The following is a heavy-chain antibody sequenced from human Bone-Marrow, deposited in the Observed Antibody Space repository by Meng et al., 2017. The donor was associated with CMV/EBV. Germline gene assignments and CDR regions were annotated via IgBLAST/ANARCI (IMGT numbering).Heavy chain of an antibody. D-gene: IGHD3-22*01. CDR3: VRVRRDYYDSSGYPIARRSYYYYGMDV. Sequence: GESLKISCAASGFTFSSYSMNWVRQAPGKGLEWVSSISSSSYIYYADSVKGRFTISRDNAKNSLYLQMNSLRAEDTAVYYCVRVRRDYYDSSGYPIARRSYYYYGMDVWGQGTTVTVSS. J-gene: IGHJ6*02. CDR1: GFTFSSYS. V-gene: IGHV3-21*01. CDR2: ISSSSYI.